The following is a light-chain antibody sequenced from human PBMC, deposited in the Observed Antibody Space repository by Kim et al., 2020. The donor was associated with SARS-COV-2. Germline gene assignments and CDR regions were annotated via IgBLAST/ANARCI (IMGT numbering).Light chain of an antibody. CDR2: GKN. J-gene: IGLJ2*01. CDR3: SSRDSNDNVV. V-gene: IGLV3-19*01. Sequence: VSLGQTVRITSQGDSLRSYYATWYQQKPGQAPILVIYGKNNRPSGIPDRFSGSSSGNTASLTITGTQAGDEADYYCSSRDSNDNVVFGGGTKLTVL. CDR1: SLRSYY.